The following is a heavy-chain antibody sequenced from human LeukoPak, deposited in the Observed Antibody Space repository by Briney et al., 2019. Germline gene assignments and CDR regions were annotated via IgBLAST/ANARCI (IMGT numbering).Heavy chain of an antibody. CDR3: ARDLKAYSSSWYGPYYYYYGMDV. Sequence: PGGSLRLSCAASGFTFSDYYRSWIRQAPGKGLEWVSYISSSGSTIYYADSVKGGFTISRDNAKNSLYLQMTSLRAEDTAVYYCARDLKAYSSSWYGPYYYYYGMDVWGQGTTVTVSS. CDR2: ISSSGSTI. V-gene: IGHV3-11*01. D-gene: IGHD6-13*01. J-gene: IGHJ6*02. CDR1: GFTFSDYY.